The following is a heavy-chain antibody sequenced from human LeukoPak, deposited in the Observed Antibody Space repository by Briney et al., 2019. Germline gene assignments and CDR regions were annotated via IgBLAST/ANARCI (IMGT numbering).Heavy chain of an antibody. J-gene: IGHJ4*02. CDR1: GYTFTSYG. CDR3: ARDRGYFDWLSLPDY. CDR2: ISGYNGNT. V-gene: IGHV1-18*01. D-gene: IGHD3-9*01. Sequence: ASVKVSCKASGYTFTSYGISWVRQAPGQGLEWMGWISGYNGNTNYAQKLQGRVTMTTDTSTSTAYMELKSLRSDDTAVYYCARDRGYFDWLSLPDYWGQGTLVTVSS.